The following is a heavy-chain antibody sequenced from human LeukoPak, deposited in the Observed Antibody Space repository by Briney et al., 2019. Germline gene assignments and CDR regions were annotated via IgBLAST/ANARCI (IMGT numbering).Heavy chain of an antibody. CDR2: ISYDGSNK. D-gene: IGHD4-23*01. CDR3: AGDGGNGAFDY. Sequence: GGSLRLSCAASGFTFSSYAMHWVRQAPGKGLEWVAVISYDGSNKYYADSVKGRFTISRDNSKNTLYLQMNSLRAEDTAVYYCAGDGGNGAFDYWGQGNLVTVSS. J-gene: IGHJ4*02. CDR1: GFTFSSYA. V-gene: IGHV3-30*04.